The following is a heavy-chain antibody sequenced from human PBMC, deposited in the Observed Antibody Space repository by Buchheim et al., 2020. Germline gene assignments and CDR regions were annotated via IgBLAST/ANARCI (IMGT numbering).Heavy chain of an antibody. D-gene: IGHD2-15*01. CDR2: IYFSGNS. J-gene: IGHJ4*02. Sequence: QLQLQESGPGLVKPSETLSLTCTVSGGSIGSSSYYWGWIRQPPGKGLEWIGSIYFSGNSKYSPSLKSRVSISVDTSKSQFSLKVRSMTAADTAVYYCARSRSSYPYYFDYWGQGTL. V-gene: IGHV4-39*01. CDR3: ARSRSSYPYYFDY. CDR1: GGSIGSSSYY.